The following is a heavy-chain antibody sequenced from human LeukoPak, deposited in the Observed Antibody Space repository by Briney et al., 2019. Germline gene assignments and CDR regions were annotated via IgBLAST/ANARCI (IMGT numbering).Heavy chain of an antibody. CDR2: INHSGST. D-gene: IGHD3-22*01. J-gene: IGHJ4*02. Sequence: SETLSLTCAVYGGSFSGYYWSWIRQPPGKGLEWIGEINHSGSTNYNPSLKSRVTISVDTSKNQFSLKLSSVTAADTAMYYCARYWGPYDNSGAYFDYWGQGTLVTVSS. V-gene: IGHV4-34*01. CDR1: GGSFSGYY. CDR3: ARYWGPYDNSGAYFDY.